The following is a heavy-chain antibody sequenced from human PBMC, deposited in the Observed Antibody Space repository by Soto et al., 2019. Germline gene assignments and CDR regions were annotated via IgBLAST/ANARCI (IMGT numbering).Heavy chain of an antibody. V-gene: IGHV3-33*05. J-gene: IGHJ4*02. CDR2: VSYDGGTK. CDR3: ARDARYYGSGSYYYFNY. D-gene: IGHD3-10*01. Sequence: KGLEWVAIVSYDGGTKYYADSVKGRFTISRDNAKNSLYLQMSSLRAEDTAVYYCARDARYYGSGSYYYFNYWRKGALVTASS.